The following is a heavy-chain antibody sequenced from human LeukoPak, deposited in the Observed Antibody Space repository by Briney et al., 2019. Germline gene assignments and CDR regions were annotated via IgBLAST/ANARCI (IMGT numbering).Heavy chain of an antibody. D-gene: IGHD5-18*01. CDR1: GFTFSSYW. V-gene: IGHV3-7*01. Sequence: PGGSLRLSCAASGFTFSSYWMSWVRQAPGKGLEWVANIKQDGSEKYYVDSVKGRFTISRDNAKNSLYLQMNSLRAEDTAVYYCAKDVDTAMVPGGYWGQGTLVTVSS. CDR2: IKQDGSEK. J-gene: IGHJ4*02. CDR3: AKDVDTAMVPGGY.